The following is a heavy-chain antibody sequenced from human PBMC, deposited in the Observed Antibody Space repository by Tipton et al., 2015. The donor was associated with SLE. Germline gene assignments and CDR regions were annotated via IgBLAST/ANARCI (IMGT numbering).Heavy chain of an antibody. CDR3: ARDSSSPGFDL. V-gene: IGHV4-39*07. CDR1: GGSISSSSYY. D-gene: IGHD6-13*01. CDR2: IYHSGST. Sequence: TLSLTCTVSGGSISSSSYYWGWIRQPPGKGLEWIGSIYHSGSTYYNPSLKSRVTISVDTSKNQFSLKLSSVTAADTAVYYCARDSSSPGFDLWGRGTLVTVSS. J-gene: IGHJ2*01.